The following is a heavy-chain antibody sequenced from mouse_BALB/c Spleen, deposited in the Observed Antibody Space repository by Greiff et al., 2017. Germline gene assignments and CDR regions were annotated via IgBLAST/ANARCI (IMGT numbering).Heavy chain of an antibody. CDR3: VRSLSFAY. V-gene: IGHV2-9-2*01. Sequence: VKLVESGPGLVAPSQSLSITCTVSGFSLTSYDISWIRQPPGKGLEWLGVIWTGGGTNYNSAFMSRLSISKDNSKSQVFLKMNSLQTDDTAIYYCVRSLSFAYWGQGTLVTVSA. D-gene: IGHD6-5*01. J-gene: IGHJ3*01. CDR2: IWTGGGT. CDR1: GFSLTSYD.